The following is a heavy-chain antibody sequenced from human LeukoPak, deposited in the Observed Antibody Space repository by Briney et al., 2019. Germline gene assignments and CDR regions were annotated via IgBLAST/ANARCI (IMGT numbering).Heavy chain of an antibody. CDR3: ARRGNYDFLSGYPFYYFDY. CDR2: MNPNSGNT. CDR1: GYTFTSYD. J-gene: IGHJ4*02. Sequence: ASVKVSCKASGYTFTSYDINWVRQAPGQGLEWMGWMNPNSGNTVYAQKFQGRVTITRNTSISTAYMELSSLRSEDTAVYYCARRGNYDFLSGYPFYYFDYWGQGTLVTVPS. V-gene: IGHV1-8*03. D-gene: IGHD3-3*01.